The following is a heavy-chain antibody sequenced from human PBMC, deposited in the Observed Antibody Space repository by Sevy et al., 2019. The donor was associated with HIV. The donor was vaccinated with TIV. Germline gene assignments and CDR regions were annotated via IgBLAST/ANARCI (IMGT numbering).Heavy chain of an antibody. D-gene: IGHD3-22*01. Sequence: ASVKVSCKASGYTFTGYYMHWVRQAPGQGLEWMGWINPNSGGTNYAQKFQGWVTMTRDTSISTAYMELSRLRSDDTAVYYCARGSSVSRITMIVVVMDLDAFDIWGQATMVTVSS. CDR2: INPNSGGT. CDR1: GYTFTGYY. V-gene: IGHV1-2*04. CDR3: ARGSSVSRITMIVVVMDLDAFDI. J-gene: IGHJ3*02.